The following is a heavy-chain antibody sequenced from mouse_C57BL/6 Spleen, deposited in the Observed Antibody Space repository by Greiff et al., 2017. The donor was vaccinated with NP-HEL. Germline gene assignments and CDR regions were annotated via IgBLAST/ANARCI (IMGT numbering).Heavy chain of an antibody. V-gene: IGHV1-15*01. CDR1: GYTFTDYE. CDR3: TRGGGSGYLFAY. Sequence: QVQLKQSGAELVRPGASVTLSCKASGYTFTDYEMHWVKQTPVHGLEWIGAIDPETGGTAYNQKFKGKAILTADKSSSTAYMELRSLTSEDSAVYYCTRGGGSGYLFAYWGQGTLVTVSA. D-gene: IGHD3-2*02. J-gene: IGHJ3*01. CDR2: IDPETGGT.